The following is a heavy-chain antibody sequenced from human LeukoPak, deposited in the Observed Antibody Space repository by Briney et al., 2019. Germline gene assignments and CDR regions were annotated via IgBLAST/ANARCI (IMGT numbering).Heavy chain of an antibody. V-gene: IGHV1-2*02. Sequence: ASVKVSCKASGYTFTGYYMHWVRQAPGQGLEWMRWINPNSGGANYAQKFQGRVTMTRDTSISTAYMELSRLRSDDTAVYYCARDIPAARPGDYYYYMDVWGKGTTVTVSS. D-gene: IGHD6-6*01. J-gene: IGHJ6*03. CDR3: ARDIPAARPGDYYYYMDV. CDR2: INPNSGGA. CDR1: GYTFTGYY.